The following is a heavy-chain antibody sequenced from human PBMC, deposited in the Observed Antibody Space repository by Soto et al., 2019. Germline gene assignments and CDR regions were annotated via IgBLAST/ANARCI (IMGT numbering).Heavy chain of an antibody. D-gene: IGHD6-19*01. Sequence: ASVKVSCKASGYTFTSYAMHWVRQAPGQRLECMGWINAGNGNTKYSQKSQGRVTITRDTSASTAYMELSSLRSEDTAVYYCARSSSGWYLNRFDYWGQGTLVTVSS. V-gene: IGHV1-3*01. CDR3: ARSSSGWYLNRFDY. CDR2: INAGNGNT. J-gene: IGHJ4*02. CDR1: GYTFTSYA.